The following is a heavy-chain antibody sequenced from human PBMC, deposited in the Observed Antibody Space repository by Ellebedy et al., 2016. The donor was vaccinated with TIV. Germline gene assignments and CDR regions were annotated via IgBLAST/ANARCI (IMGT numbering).Heavy chain of an antibody. CDR1: GGSISRSTYY. D-gene: IGHD5-12*01. CDR2: IYYRGST. J-gene: IGHJ4*02. Sequence: SETLSLTXTVSGGSISRSTYYWGWIRQPPGKGLEWIGSIYYRGSTYYNPSLKSRVTMSMDTSKNQFSLKLTSVAAADTAVYYCTRGGYSGYAAGIDYWGQGSLVTVSS. CDR3: TRGGYSGYAAGIDY. V-gene: IGHV4-39*07.